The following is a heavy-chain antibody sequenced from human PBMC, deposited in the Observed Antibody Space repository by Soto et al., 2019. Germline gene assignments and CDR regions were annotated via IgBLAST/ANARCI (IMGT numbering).Heavy chain of an antibody. CDR2: IYYTGST. CDR3: ATSLVTSRTRVDY. V-gene: IGHV4-31*03. Sequence: PSETLSLTCTVSGGSIYTGGFYWSWIRQLPGKGLEWLGYIYYTGSTQYTPSLKSRLTISTDTSDNQFSLRLTSVTAADTAVHYCATSLVTSRTRVDYWGQGTLVTVSS. D-gene: IGHD1-26*01. CDR1: GGSIYTGGFY. J-gene: IGHJ4*02.